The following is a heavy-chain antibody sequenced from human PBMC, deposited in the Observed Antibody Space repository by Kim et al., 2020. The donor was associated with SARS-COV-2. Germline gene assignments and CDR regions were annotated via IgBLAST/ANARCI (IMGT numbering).Heavy chain of an antibody. Sequence: DSVKGRFTISRDNAKNTLYLQMNSLRAEDTAVYYCARAQVATASDLLVDYWGQGTLVTVSS. D-gene: IGHD5-12*01. V-gene: IGHV3-74*01. J-gene: IGHJ4*02. CDR3: ARAQVATASDLLVDY.